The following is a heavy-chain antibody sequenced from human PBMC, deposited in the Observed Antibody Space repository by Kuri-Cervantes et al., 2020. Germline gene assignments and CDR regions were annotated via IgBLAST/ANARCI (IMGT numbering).Heavy chain of an antibody. V-gene: IGHV4-4*07. CDR2: IYTSGST. CDR3: ASLAYSSGWYPFFDF. CDR1: GGSISSYY. J-gene: IGHJ4*02. Sequence: GSLRLSCTVSGGSISSYYWSWIRQPAGKGLECIGHIYTSGSTTYNPSLKSRVTISVDKSKNQFSLRLTSVTAADTAVYFCASLAYSSGWYPFFDFWGQGSLVTVSS. D-gene: IGHD6-19*01.